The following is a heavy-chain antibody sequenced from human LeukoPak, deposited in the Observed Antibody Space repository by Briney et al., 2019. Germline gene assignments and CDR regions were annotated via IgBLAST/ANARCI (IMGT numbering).Heavy chain of an antibody. J-gene: IGHJ6*02. CDR1: GFTFSTYT. V-gene: IGHV3-48*04. Sequence: GGSLRLSCATSGFTFSTYTMNWVRQAPGKGLEWVSYISSSSSTIYYADSVKGRFTISRDNAKNSLYLQMNSLRAEDTAVYYCARISTAEYYYYYGMDVWGQGTTVTVSS. CDR2: ISSSSSTI. D-gene: IGHD2-2*01. CDR3: ARISTAEYYYYYGMDV.